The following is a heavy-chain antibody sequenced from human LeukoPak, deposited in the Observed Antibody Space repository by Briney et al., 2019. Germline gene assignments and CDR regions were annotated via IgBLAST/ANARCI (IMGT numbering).Heavy chain of an antibody. CDR2: ISAYNGNT. CDR1: GYTFTSYG. D-gene: IGHD1-26*01. V-gene: IGHV1-18*01. Sequence: ASVKVSCKASGYTFTSYGISWVRQAPGQGLEWMGWISAYNGNTNYAQKLQGRVTVTTDTSTSTAYMELRSLRSDDTAVYYCARVRQGWWELPDFDYWGQGTLVTVSS. CDR3: ARVRQGWWELPDFDY. J-gene: IGHJ4*02.